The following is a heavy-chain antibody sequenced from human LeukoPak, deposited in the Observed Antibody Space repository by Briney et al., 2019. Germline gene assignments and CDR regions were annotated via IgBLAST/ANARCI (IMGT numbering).Heavy chain of an antibody. CDR1: GDSISDTIFY. CDR3: ARHANSYDSTTYYYPFDY. Sequence: SETLSLTCTVSGDSISDTIFYWGWIRQPPGKGLEWIGSIHYSGNTYYNPSLKSRVSISVDTSKNQFSLRLNSVTATDTAVYYCARHANSYDSTTYYYPFDYWGRGTLVTVSS. D-gene: IGHD3-22*01. V-gene: IGHV4-39*01. CDR2: IHYSGNT. J-gene: IGHJ4*02.